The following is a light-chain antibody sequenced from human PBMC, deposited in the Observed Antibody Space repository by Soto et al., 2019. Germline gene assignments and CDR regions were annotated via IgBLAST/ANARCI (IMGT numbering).Light chain of an antibody. CDR2: GAS. CDR3: QQYNNWPYT. Sequence: EIVMTQSPATLSVSPGERASLSCRASQSVCSNIAWYQQTAEQAPRLLIYGASTRATGIPARFSGSGSGKEFTLTINSLYSEDFAVYSFQQYNNWPYTYGQGTKLVI. J-gene: IGKJ2*01. CDR1: QSVCSN. V-gene: IGKV3-15*01.